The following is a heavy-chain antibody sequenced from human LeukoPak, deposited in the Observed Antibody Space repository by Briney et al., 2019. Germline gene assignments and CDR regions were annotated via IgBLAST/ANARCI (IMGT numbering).Heavy chain of an antibody. J-gene: IGHJ3*02. D-gene: IGHD3-10*01. Sequence: GGSLRLSCAASGFTFSSYGMHWVRQAPGKGLEWVAFIRYDGSNKYYADSVKGRFTISRDNSKNTLYLQMNSLRAEDTAVHYCAKDLHMVRGVFGAFDIWGQGTMVTVSS. CDR2: IRYDGSNK. V-gene: IGHV3-30*02. CDR3: AKDLHMVRGVFGAFDI. CDR1: GFTFSSYG.